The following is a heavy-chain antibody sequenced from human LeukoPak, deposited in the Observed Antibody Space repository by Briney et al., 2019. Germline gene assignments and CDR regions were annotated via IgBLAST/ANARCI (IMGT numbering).Heavy chain of an antibody. CDR2: IYYSGST. J-gene: IGHJ6*02. Sequence: SETLSLTCTVSGGSISSYYRSWIRQPPGKGLEWIGYIYYSGSTNYNPSLKSRVTISVDTSKNQFSLKLSSVTAADTAVYCCARSGSSGYYYYYYGMDVWGQGTTVTVSS. CDR1: GGSISSYY. D-gene: IGHD3-22*01. CDR3: ARSGSSGYYYYYYGMDV. V-gene: IGHV4-59*01.